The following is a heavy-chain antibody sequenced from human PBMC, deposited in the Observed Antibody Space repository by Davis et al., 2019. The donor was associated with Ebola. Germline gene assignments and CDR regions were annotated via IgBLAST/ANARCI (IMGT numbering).Heavy chain of an antibody. V-gene: IGHV4-34*01. J-gene: IGHJ6*04. D-gene: IGHD5-18*01. Sequence: SEILSLTCAVYGGSFSDYYWSWIRQPPGKGLEWIGEINHSGSTNYNPSLKSRVTISVDTSKNQFSLKLSSVTAADTAVYYCARGSGYSYGYVYYYYGMDVWGKGTTVTVSS. CDR1: GGSFSDYY. CDR2: INHSGST. CDR3: ARGSGYSYGYVYYYYGMDV.